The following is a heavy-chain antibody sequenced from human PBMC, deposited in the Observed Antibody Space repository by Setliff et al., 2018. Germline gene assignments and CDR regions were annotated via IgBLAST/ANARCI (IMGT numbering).Heavy chain of an antibody. J-gene: IGHJ4*02. V-gene: IGHV3-21*01. CDR1: GFPFRIYS. D-gene: IGHD2-15*01. Sequence: RGESLKISCAASGFPFRIYSMHWVRQAPGKGLEWVSSISDSSFHIYYRDSVKGRFTISRDNAKNSLHLQMDSLRGEDTAVYYCARTCSGSGCYAGLESWGQGTPVTVSS. CDR3: ARTCSGSGCYAGLES. CDR2: ISDSSFHI.